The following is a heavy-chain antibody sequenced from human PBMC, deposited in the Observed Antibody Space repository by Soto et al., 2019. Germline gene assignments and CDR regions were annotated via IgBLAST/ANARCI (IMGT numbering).Heavy chain of an antibody. D-gene: IGHD2-15*01. CDR3: AKAPLVAAAYYFDY. CDR2: ISGSGGST. V-gene: IGHV3-23*01. J-gene: IGHJ4*02. CDR1: GFTFSSYA. Sequence: EVQLLESGGGLVQPGGSLRLSCAASGFTFSSYAMSWVRQAPGKGLEWVSGISGSGGSTHYADYAKGRFTISRDNSKNTLYLQMNSRRADDTAVYYCAKAPLVAAAYYFDYWGQGTLVTVSS.